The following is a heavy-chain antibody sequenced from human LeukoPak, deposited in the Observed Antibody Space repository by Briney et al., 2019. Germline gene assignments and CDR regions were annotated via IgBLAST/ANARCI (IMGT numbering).Heavy chain of an antibody. CDR3: ARSPDDFWSGYENWFDP. V-gene: IGHV1-69*01. D-gene: IGHD3-3*01. Sequence: SVKVSCKASGGTFSSYAISWVRQAPGQGLEWMVGIIPIFGTANYAQKFQGRVTITADESTSTAYMELSSLRSEDRAVYYCARSPDDFWSGYENWFDPWGQGTLVTVSS. CDR1: GGTFSSYA. CDR2: IIPIFGTA. J-gene: IGHJ5*02.